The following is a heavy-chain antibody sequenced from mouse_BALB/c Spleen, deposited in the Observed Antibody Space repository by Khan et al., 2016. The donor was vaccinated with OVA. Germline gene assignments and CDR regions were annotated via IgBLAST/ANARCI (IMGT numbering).Heavy chain of an antibody. D-gene: IGHD1-2*01. CDR2: ISYSGST. Sequence: EVKLLESGPGLVKPSQSLSLTCTVTGYSITSGYGWNWIRQFPGNKLEWMGYISYSGSTNYNPSLQSRISITRDTSKNQFFLQLNSVTTEDTATYYCARTARIKYWGQGTTLTVSS. V-gene: IGHV3-2*02. CDR3: ARTARIKY. J-gene: IGHJ2*01. CDR1: GYSITSGYG.